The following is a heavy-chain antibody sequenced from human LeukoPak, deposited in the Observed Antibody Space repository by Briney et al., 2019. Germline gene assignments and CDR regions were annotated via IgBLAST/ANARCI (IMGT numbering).Heavy chain of an antibody. J-gene: IGHJ5*02. CDR1: GGSVSSSGSY. V-gene: IGHV4-61*08. CDR2: IYYSGST. D-gene: IGHD3-16*01. Sequence: SETLSLTCTVSGGSVSSSGSYWSWIRQPPGKGLEWFAYIYYSGSTTYNPSLKSRVIISVDTSKNQFSLRLSSVTAADTAVYYCARSNSFYYDSWGQGTLVTISS. CDR3: ARSNSFYYDS.